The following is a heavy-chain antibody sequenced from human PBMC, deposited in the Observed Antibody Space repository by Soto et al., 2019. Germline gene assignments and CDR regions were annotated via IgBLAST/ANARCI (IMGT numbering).Heavy chain of an antibody. CDR1: GYTFTSYW. CDR2: IYPGDSDT. Sequence: GGSLRLSCEASGYTFTSYWIGWVRQMPGKGPEWLGTIYPGDSDTRYSPSFQGQVTISADKSIRTAYLQWSSLKASDTAMYYCARQREGASTSYHYWGQGTLVTVSS. J-gene: IGHJ4*02. V-gene: IGHV5-51*01. CDR3: ARQREGASTSYHY. D-gene: IGHD2-2*01.